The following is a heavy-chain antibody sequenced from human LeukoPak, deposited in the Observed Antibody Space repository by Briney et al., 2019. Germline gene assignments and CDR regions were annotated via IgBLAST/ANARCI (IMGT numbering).Heavy chain of an antibody. CDR2: INSDGSST. CDR1: GFTFSSYW. Sequence: GGSLRLSCAASGFTFSSYWMHWVRQAPGKGLVWVSRINSDGSSTSYADSVKGRFTISRDNAKNTLYLQMNSLRAEATAVYYCARPTTPFYYYYYMDVWGKGTTVTVSS. V-gene: IGHV3-74*01. J-gene: IGHJ6*03. CDR3: ARPTTPFYYYYYMDV. D-gene: IGHD4-11*01.